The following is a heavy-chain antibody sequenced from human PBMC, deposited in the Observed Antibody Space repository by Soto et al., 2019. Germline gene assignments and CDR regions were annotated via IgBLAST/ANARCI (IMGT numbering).Heavy chain of an antibody. CDR3: VHTGYSYDPFAY. V-gene: IGHV2-5*01. CDR1: GFSLTTYGVV. CDR2: IFWNNDE. D-gene: IGHD5-18*01. Sequence: SGPTLVTPTPTLTLTCNFSGFSLTTYGVVVGWIRRPTGKALGRFALIFWNNDECYSPSLKSRLTFTKDTCKNQVDFTMTNIDPVDTATYFCVHTGYSYDPFAYWGRGTLGTVSS. J-gene: IGHJ4*02.